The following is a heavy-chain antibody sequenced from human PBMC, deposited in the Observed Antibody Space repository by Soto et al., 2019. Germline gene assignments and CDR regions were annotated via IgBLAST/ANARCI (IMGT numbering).Heavy chain of an antibody. CDR1: GFTFSSYA. CDR3: ALGGQSIAVGGTGYSQH. V-gene: IGHV3-23*01. CDR2: VGGSGDST. Sequence: EVQRLESGGGLVQPGGSLRLSCAASGFTFSSYAINWVRQAPGKGLEWVSGVGGSGDSTYYADSVNGRFTMSRDNSKQTLELPMTGRRAEETGVYDCALGGQSIAVGGTGYSQHWGQGTLVTVS. D-gene: IGHD6-19*01. J-gene: IGHJ1*01.